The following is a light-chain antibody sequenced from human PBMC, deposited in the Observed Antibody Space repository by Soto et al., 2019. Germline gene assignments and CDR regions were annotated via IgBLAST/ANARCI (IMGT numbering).Light chain of an antibody. V-gene: IGLV1-47*01. CDR1: SSNIGSNY. Sequence: QSVLTQPPSASGTPGQRVTISCSGSSSNIGSNYVYWYQQLPGTAPKLLIYRNNQRPSGVPDRFSGSKSGTSASLAISGLRSEDEADYYCAALDDSLSGWVFGGGTQVTVL. J-gene: IGLJ3*02. CDR3: AALDDSLSGWV. CDR2: RNN.